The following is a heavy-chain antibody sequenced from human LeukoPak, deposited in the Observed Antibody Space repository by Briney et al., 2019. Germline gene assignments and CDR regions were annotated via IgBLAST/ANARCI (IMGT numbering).Heavy chain of an antibody. Sequence: GGSLRLSCAASGFTVSSNYMSWVRQAPGKGLEWVSVIYSGSSTYYADSVKGRFTISRDNSKNTLYLQMNSLRAEDTAVYYCAKAFGSGSYYAGGFDYWGQGTLVTVSS. CDR3: AKAFGSGSYYAGGFDY. D-gene: IGHD3-10*01. V-gene: IGHV3-53*01. CDR2: IYSGSST. CDR1: GFTVSSNY. J-gene: IGHJ4*02.